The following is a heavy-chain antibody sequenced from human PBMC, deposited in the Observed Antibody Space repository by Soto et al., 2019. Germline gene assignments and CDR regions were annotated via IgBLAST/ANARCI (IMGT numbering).Heavy chain of an antibody. CDR1: GFTFSSYS. V-gene: IGHV3-48*01. J-gene: IGHJ3*02. CDR3: ARDYSSGYCSGGSCYSSAFDI. D-gene: IGHD2-15*01. CDR2: ISSSSSTI. Sequence: GGSLRLSCAASGFTFSSYSMNWVRQAPGKGLEWVSYISSSSSTIYYADSVKGRFTISRDNAKNSLYLQMNSLRAEDTAVYYCARDYSSGYCSGGSCYSSAFDIWGQGTMVTVSS.